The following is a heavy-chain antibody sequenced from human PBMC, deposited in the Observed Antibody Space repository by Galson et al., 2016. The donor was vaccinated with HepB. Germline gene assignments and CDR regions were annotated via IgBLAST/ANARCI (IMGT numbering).Heavy chain of an antibody. Sequence: PALVKPTQTLTLTCSFSGFSLSTNGVGVGWIRQPPGKALEWLALIYWDDDKRYSPSLKSRLTITKDTSKNQVVLTMTNMDPEDTATYYCAHNAPLGYSGYGYRDAFDIWGQGTMVTVSS. CDR2: IYWDDDK. J-gene: IGHJ3*02. CDR3: AHNAPLGYSGYGYRDAFDI. D-gene: IGHD5-12*01. CDR1: GFSLSTNGVG. V-gene: IGHV2-5*02.